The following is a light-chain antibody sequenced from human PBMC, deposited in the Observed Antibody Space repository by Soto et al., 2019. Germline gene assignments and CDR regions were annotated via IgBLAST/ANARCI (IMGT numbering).Light chain of an antibody. Sequence: EIELTQSRGTLSLSPGERATLSCRASQSVSSSYLAWYQQKPGQAPRLLIYGASSRATGIPDRFSGSGSGTDFTLTISSLEPEDFAVYYCQQYGSSPRFTFGPGTKVDIK. CDR3: QQYGSSPRFT. V-gene: IGKV3-20*01. CDR2: GAS. J-gene: IGKJ3*01. CDR1: QSVSSSY.